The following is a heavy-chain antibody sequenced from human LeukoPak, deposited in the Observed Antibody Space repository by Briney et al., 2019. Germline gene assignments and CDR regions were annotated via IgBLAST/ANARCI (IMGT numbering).Heavy chain of an antibody. V-gene: IGHV4-4*02. Sequence: SETLSLTCTVSGGSISSSNWWSWVRPPPGKGVEWIGEIYHSGSTNYNPSLKSRVTISVDKSKNQFSLKLSSVTAADTAVYYCARVAVAGTNFDYWGQGTLVTVSS. CDR3: ARVAVAGTNFDY. CDR2: IYHSGST. CDR1: GGSISSSNW. J-gene: IGHJ4*02. D-gene: IGHD6-19*01.